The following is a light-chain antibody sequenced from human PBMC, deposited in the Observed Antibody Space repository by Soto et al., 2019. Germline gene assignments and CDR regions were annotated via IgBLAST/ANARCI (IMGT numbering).Light chain of an antibody. CDR1: SSDIGGYNH. CDR3: CSRTSTNTRV. V-gene: IGLV2-14*03. CDR2: DVT. J-gene: IGLJ7*01. Sequence: QSVLTQPASVSGSPGQSITISCTGTSSDIGGYNHVSWYQHNPGKAPKLLIYDVTTRPPDISGRFSGSKSGNTASLTISGLQADDEADYYCCSRTSTNTRVFGGGTQLTVL.